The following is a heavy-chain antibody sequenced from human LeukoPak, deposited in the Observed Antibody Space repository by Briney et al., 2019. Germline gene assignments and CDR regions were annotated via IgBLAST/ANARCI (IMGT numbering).Heavy chain of an antibody. CDR3: ARASSDSQNVYYYYYGMDV. J-gene: IGHJ6*02. V-gene: IGHV3-30-3*01. D-gene: IGHD5-18*01. Sequence: GGSLRLSCAASGFTFSSYAMHWVRQAPGKGLEWVAVISYDGSNKYYADSVKGRFTISRDNSKNTLYLQMNSLRAEDTAVYYCARASSDSQNVYYYYYGMDVWGQGTTVTVSS. CDR1: GFTFSSYA. CDR2: ISYDGSNK.